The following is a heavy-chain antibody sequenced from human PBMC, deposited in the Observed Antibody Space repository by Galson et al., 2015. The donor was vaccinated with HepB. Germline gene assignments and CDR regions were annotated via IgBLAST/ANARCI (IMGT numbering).Heavy chain of an antibody. V-gene: IGHV5-10-1*01. CDR1: GYSFTSYW. CDR3: ARLGPFSPYYYGSGSRVDGMGV. D-gene: IGHD3-10*01. Sequence: QSGAEVKKPGESLRISCKGSGYSFTSYWISWVRQMPGKGLEWMGRIDPSDSYTNYSPSFQGHVTISADKSISTAYLQWSSLKASDTAMYYCARLGPFSPYYYGSGSRVDGMGVWGQGTTVTVSS. CDR2: IDPSDSYT. J-gene: IGHJ6*02.